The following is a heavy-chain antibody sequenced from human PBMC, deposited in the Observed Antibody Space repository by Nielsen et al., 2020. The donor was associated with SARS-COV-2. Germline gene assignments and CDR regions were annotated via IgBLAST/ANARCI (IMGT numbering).Heavy chain of an antibody. Sequence: GESLKISCAASGFTFSDYYMSWIRQAPGKGLEWVSYISSSSSYTNYADSVKGRFTISRDNAKNSLYLQMNSLRAEDTAVYYCAREDYYDSSGPHAFDIWGQGTMVTVSS. CDR2: ISSSSSYT. CDR3: AREDYYDSSGPHAFDI. J-gene: IGHJ3*02. V-gene: IGHV3-11*06. CDR1: GFTFSDYY. D-gene: IGHD3-22*01.